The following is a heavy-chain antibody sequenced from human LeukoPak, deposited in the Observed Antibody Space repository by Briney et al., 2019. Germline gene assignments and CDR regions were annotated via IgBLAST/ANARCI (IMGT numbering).Heavy chain of an antibody. CDR2: IYYSGSA. D-gene: IGHD3-10*01. V-gene: IGHV4-39*01. J-gene: IGHJ6*02. CDR3: ARGVFVSYGSGRYYNFYYGMDV. Sequence: PSETLSLTCTVSGGSISRSSYHWGWIRQPPGKGLEWIGSIYYSGSAYYNPSLKSRVTVSVDTSKNQFSLKLSSVTAADTAVYYCARGVFVSYGSGRYYNFYYGMDVWGPGTTVTVSS. CDR1: GGSISRSSYH.